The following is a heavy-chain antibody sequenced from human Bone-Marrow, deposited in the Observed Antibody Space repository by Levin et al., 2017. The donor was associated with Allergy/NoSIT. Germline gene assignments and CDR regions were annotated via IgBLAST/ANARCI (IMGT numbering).Heavy chain of an antibody. CDR2: IKSKNFGGST. V-gene: IGHV3-15*01. J-gene: IGHJ4*02. CDR3: TTDVDQYNDGEFDY. CDR1: GFSFSNVW. Sequence: GGSLRLSCAASGFSFSNVWMSWVRQAPGRGLEWVGRIKSKNFGGSTDYAAPLKGRFTVSSDDSKNTLYLQMNSLKAEDTAVYYCTTDVDQYNDGEFDYWGQGTLVTVSS. D-gene: IGHD5-24*01.